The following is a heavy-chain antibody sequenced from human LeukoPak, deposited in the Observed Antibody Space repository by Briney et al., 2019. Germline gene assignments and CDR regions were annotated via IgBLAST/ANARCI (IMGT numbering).Heavy chain of an antibody. D-gene: IGHD2-15*01. J-gene: IGHJ4*02. V-gene: IGHV5-51*01. CDR3: ARQRYCSGGSCYPIYYFDY. CDR1: GYSFTNYW. Sequence: GESLKISCKGSGYSFTNYWIGWVRQMPGKGLEWIGIIYPGDSDTRYSPSFQGQVTISADKSISTAYLQWNSLKASDTAMYYRARQRYCSGGSCYPIYYFDYWGQGTLVTVSS. CDR2: IYPGDSDT.